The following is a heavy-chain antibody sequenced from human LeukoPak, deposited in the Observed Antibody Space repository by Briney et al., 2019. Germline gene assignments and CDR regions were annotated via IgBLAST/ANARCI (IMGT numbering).Heavy chain of an antibody. CDR3: ARDGKGYYDSSGYYDY. CDR1: GGTFSSYA. D-gene: IGHD3-22*01. J-gene: IGHJ4*02. CDR2: IIPIFGTA. Sequence: ASVKVSCKASGGTFSSYAISWVRQAPGQGLEWMGGIIPIFGTANYAQKFQGRVTITADKSTSTAYMELSSLRSEDTAVYYCARDGKGYYDSSGYYDYWGQGTLVTVSS. V-gene: IGHV1-69*06.